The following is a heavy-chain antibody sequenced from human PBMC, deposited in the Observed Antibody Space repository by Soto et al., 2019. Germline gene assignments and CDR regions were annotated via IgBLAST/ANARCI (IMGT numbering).Heavy chain of an antibody. Sequence: SQTLSLTCAISGASVSSNSAAWSWIRQSPSRGLEWLGRTYYRSKWYNNYAVSVKSRITIKPDTSKNQFSLQLNSVTPEDTAVYYCAGQSVAGASDYCGQGPLVTVSS. J-gene: IGHJ4*02. CDR1: GASVSSNSAA. V-gene: IGHV6-1*01. CDR2: TYYRSKWYN. CDR3: AGQSVAGASDY. D-gene: IGHD6-19*01.